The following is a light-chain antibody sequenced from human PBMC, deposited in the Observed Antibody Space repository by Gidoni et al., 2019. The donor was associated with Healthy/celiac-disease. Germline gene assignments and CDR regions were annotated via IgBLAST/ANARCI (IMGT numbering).Light chain of an antibody. Sequence: HMTQSPSTLSASVGDRVTITCRASQRISSWLAWYQQKPGKAPKLLSYKASSLESGVTSRFSGSGSGTEFTLTSSSLQPDDFATYYCQQYITWTFGQGTKVEIK. J-gene: IGKJ1*01. CDR3: QQYITWT. CDR1: QRISSW. CDR2: KAS. V-gene: IGKV1-5*03.